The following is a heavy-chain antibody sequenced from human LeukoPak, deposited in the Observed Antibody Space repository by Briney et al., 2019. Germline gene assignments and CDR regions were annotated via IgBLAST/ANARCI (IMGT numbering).Heavy chain of an antibody. Sequence: SETLSLTCTVSGGSISSGDYYWSWIRQPPGKGLEWIGSIYHSGSTYYNPSLKSRVTISVDTSKNQFSLKLSSVTAADTAVYYCASTYDFWGGSHDYWGQGTLVTVSS. CDR2: IYHSGST. D-gene: IGHD3-3*01. CDR1: GGSISSGDYY. J-gene: IGHJ4*02. V-gene: IGHV4-39*07. CDR3: ASTYDFWGGSHDY.